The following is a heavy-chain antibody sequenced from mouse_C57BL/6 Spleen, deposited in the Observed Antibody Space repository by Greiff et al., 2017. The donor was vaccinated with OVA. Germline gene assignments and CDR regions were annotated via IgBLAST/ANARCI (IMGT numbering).Heavy chain of an antibody. CDR3: ARDFYYDGSSYGDAMDY. Sequence: QVQLQQPGAELVRPGSSVKLSCKASGYTFTSYWMHWVKQRPIQGLEWIGNIDPSDSETHYNQKFKDKATLTVDKSSSTAYMQLSSLTSEDSAVYYCARDFYYDGSSYGDAMDYWGQGTSVTVSS. CDR1: GYTFTSYW. V-gene: IGHV1-52*01. J-gene: IGHJ4*01. D-gene: IGHD1-1*01. CDR2: IDPSDSET.